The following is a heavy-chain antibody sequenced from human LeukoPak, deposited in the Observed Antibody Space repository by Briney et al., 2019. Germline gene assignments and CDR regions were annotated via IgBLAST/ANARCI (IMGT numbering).Heavy chain of an antibody. J-gene: IGHJ3*02. CDR3: ARDGRNYDFWSGYRLDAFDI. Sequence: GGSLRLSCAASGFTVSSNYMSLVRQAPGKGLEWVSVIYSGGSTYYADSVKGRFTISRDNSKNTLYLQMNSLRAEDTAVYYCARDGRNYDFWSGYRLDAFDIWGQGTMVTVSS. D-gene: IGHD3-3*01. CDR2: IYSGGST. CDR1: GFTVSSNY. V-gene: IGHV3-53*01.